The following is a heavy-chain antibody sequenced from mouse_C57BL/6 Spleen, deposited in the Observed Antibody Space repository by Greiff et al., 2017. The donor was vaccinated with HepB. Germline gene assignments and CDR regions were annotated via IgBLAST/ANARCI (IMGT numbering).Heavy chain of an antibody. CDR1: GYTFTDYY. V-gene: IGHV1-26*01. Sequence: VQLQQSGPELVKPGASVKISCKASGYTFTDYYMNWVKQSHGKSLEWIGDINPNNGGTSYNQKFKGKATLTVDKSSSTAYMELRSLTSEDSAVYYCARSFFVWGTGTTVTVSS. J-gene: IGHJ1*03. CDR3: ARSFFV. CDR2: INPNNGGT. D-gene: IGHD1-2*01.